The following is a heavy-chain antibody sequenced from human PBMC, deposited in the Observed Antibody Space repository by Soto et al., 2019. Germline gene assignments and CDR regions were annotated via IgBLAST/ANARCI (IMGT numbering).Heavy chain of an antibody. CDR2: ILPFFGTA. CDR1: GGTFRTES. CDR3: ARGPAYCGNSDAFDV. Sequence: QVHLVQSGAEVKKPGSSVKVSCTYSGGTFRTESINWVRQAPGQGLEWMGGILPFFGTADYAPRFQGRVTITADGATTTAYMELSSLTSQDTAVYFCARGPAYCGNSDAFDVLGQGTMVTVSS. J-gene: IGHJ3*01. V-gene: IGHV1-69*13. D-gene: IGHD2-21*01.